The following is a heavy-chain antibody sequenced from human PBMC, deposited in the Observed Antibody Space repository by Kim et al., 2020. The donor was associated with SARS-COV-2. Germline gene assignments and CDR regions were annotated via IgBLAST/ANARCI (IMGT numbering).Heavy chain of an antibody. CDR3: VREVVGCDVGV. Sequence: GGSLRLSCGASGFTFNSHDLQWVRQAPGKGREWVSGICGGGNRAFYADSVKGRFTISRDNSKNTLYLQMNILRAEDTAIYYCVREVVGCDVGVWGQG. D-gene: IGHD2-15*01. J-gene: IGHJ3*01. CDR1: GFTFNSHD. V-gene: IGHV3-23*01. CDR2: ICGGGNRA.